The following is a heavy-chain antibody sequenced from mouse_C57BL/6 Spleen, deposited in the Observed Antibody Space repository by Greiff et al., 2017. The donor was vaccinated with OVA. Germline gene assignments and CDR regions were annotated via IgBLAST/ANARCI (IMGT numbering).Heavy chain of an antibody. J-gene: IGHJ2*01. CDR3: ARSVITTVVASDY. D-gene: IGHD1-1*01. CDR2: INPGSGGT. Sequence: QVQLQQSGAELVRPGTSVKVSCKASGYAFTNYLIEWVKQRPGQGLEWIGVINPGSGGTNYNEKFKGKATLTADKSSSTAYMQLSSLTSEDSAVYFCARSVITTVVASDYWGQGTTLTVSS. V-gene: IGHV1-54*01. CDR1: GYAFTNYL.